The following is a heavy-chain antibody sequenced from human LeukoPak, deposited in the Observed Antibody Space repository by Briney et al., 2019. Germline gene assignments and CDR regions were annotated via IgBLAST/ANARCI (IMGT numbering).Heavy chain of an antibody. CDR1: GGTFSRYA. V-gene: IGHV1-69*05. CDR2: IIPIFGIA. J-gene: IGHJ6*03. D-gene: IGHD1-1*01. CDR3: ARDDARPDYYYYYSMDV. Sequence: SVKVSCKASGGTFSRYAISWVRQAPGQGLEWMGGIIPIFGIANDAQKLQGRVTITTDASTSTAYMELSSLRSEDTAVYYCARDDARPDYYYYYSMDVWGKGTTVTVSS.